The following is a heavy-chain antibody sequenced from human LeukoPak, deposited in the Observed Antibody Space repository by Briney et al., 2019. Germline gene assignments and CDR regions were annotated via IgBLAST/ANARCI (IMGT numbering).Heavy chain of an antibody. D-gene: IGHD6-6*01. CDR3: ARVSRPSIAARPIDY. CDR1: GFTFSSYA. Sequence: PAGGSLRLSCAASGFTFSSYAMHWVRQAPGKGLEWVAVISYDGSNKYYADSVKGRFTISRDNSKNTLYLQMNSLRAEDTAVYYCARVSRPSIAARPIDYWGQGTLVTVSS. CDR2: ISYDGSNK. V-gene: IGHV3-30-3*01. J-gene: IGHJ4*02.